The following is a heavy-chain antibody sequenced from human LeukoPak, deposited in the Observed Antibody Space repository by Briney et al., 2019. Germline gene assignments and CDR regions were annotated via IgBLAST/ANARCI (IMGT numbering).Heavy chain of an antibody. CDR3: ARHREFSYGYVDY. CDR2: IYHSGSA. D-gene: IGHD5-18*01. Sequence: PSETLSLTCTVSGGSISSSGYYWGWIRQPPGKGLEWIGSIYHSGSAYHNPSLKSRVTISVDTSKNQFSLKLSSVTAADTAVYYCARHREFSYGYVDYWGQGTLVTVSS. J-gene: IGHJ4*02. V-gene: IGHV4-39*01. CDR1: GGSISSSGYY.